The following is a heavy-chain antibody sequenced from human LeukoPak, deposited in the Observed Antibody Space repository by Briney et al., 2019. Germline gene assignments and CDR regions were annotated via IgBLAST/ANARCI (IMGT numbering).Heavy chain of an antibody. CDR1: GYTFTGYY. J-gene: IGHJ4*02. V-gene: IGHV1-2*02. D-gene: IGHD2-2*01. Sequence: ATVKVSCKASGYTFTGYYMHWVRHPPAQVLEWMGCINPNSGGTNYAQKFQDRVTMTRDTSISTAYMELSRLRSDDTAVYYCARVQGYCSSTSCYPDTNFDYWGQGTLVTVSS. CDR3: ARVQGYCSSTSCYPDTNFDY. CDR2: INPNSGGT.